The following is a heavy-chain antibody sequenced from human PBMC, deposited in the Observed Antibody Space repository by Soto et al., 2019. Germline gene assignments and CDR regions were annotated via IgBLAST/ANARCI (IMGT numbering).Heavy chain of an antibody. CDR1: GYSFTIYW. Sequence: PGESLKISCKGSGYSFTIYWIGWVRQMPGKGLEWMGIVYPGDSDTRYSPSFQGQATISADKSISTAYLQWSSLKASDTAMYYCARHNCGGDCYPGHYYYYYGMDVWGQGTTVTVSS. V-gene: IGHV5-51*01. J-gene: IGHJ6*02. CDR3: ARHNCGGDCYPGHYYYYYGMDV. D-gene: IGHD2-21*02. CDR2: VYPGDSDT.